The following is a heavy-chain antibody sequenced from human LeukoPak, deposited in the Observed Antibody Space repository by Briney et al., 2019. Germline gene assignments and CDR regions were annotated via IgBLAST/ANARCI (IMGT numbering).Heavy chain of an antibody. Sequence: GGSLRLSCAASGFTFSDYYMTWVRQAPGKGLQWVANINHDGSEGFYVDSVKGRFTISRDNAKNSVYLQMKSLRAEDTAVYYCARDQANYFDDSGFSTYWGQGTLVTVSS. V-gene: IGHV3-7*01. CDR1: GFTFSDYY. J-gene: IGHJ4*02. CDR2: INHDGSEG. D-gene: IGHD3-22*01. CDR3: ARDQANYFDDSGFSTY.